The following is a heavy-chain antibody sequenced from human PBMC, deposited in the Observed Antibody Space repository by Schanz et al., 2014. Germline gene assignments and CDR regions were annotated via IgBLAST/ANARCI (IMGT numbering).Heavy chain of an antibody. J-gene: IGHJ5*02. CDR1: GYTFTDYH. D-gene: IGHD3-10*01. Sequence: QVQLVQSGAEVKKPGASVKVSCKSSGYTFTDYHIHWVRQAPGQGLEYMGRINPNSGGTNFAQKFQGRVTMTRDTSISAVDMELSRLRSDDTAVYYCAREGTVIRGLSGGFDPWGQGTLVTVSS. CDR2: INPNSGGT. CDR3: AREGTVIRGLSGGFDP. V-gene: IGHV1-2*06.